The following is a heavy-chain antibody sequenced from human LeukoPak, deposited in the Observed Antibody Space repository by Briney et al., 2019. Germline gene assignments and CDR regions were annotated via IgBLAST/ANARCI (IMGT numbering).Heavy chain of an antibody. J-gene: IGHJ4*02. D-gene: IGHD3-9*01. Sequence: GGSLRLSCAASGFTFSDYYMSWIHQAPGKGLEWVSYISSSSSYTNYADSVKGRFTISGDNAKNSLYLQMNSLRAEDTAVYYCARVYYDILTSPYYFDYWGQGTLVTVSS. CDR3: ARVYYDILTSPYYFDY. V-gene: IGHV3-11*05. CDR2: ISSSSSYT. CDR1: GFTFSDYY.